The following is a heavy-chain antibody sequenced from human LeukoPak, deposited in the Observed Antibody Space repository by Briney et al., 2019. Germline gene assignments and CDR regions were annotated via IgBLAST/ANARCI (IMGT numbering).Heavy chain of an antibody. CDR3: ARHSHGYSYGYYYYYGMDV. D-gene: IGHD5-18*01. CDR1: GYSFPSYW. V-gene: IGHV5-10-1*01. Sequence: GESLKISCKGSGYSFPSYWISWVRQMPGKGLGWVGRIDPSDSYTNYSPSFQGRVTISADKSISTAHLQWSSLKASDTAMYYCARHSHGYSYGYYYYYGMDVWGQGTTVTVSS. CDR2: IDPSDSYT. J-gene: IGHJ6*02.